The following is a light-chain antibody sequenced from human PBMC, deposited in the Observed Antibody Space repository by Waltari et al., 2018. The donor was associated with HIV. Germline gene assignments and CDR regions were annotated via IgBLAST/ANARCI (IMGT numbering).Light chain of an antibody. V-gene: IGKV4-1*01. CDR2: WAS. CDR1: QSVLYNSNGKNY. J-gene: IGKJ1*01. Sequence: DIVLTQSPDSLALSLGERATINCKSSQSVLYNSNGKNYLSWYQQKPGQPPKLLIYWASTRESGVPDRFRGAGSGTHFTLTISSLQPADVAVYYCQQYYTTPPTFGQGTKVEIK. CDR3: QQYYTTPPT.